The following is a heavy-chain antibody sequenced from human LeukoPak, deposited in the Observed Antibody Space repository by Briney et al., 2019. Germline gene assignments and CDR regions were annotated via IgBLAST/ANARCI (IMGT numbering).Heavy chain of an antibody. Sequence: ASVKVSCKASGYTFINFGISWVRQAPGQGLEWMGWISAYNGNKNYAQKVQDRITMTTDTSTSTAYMELRSLRSDDSAVYYCARGRDGYNPTADYWGQGTLVTVSS. V-gene: IGHV1-18*01. CDR1: GYTFINFG. CDR3: ARGRDGYNPTADY. CDR2: ISAYNGNK. J-gene: IGHJ4*02. D-gene: IGHD5-24*01.